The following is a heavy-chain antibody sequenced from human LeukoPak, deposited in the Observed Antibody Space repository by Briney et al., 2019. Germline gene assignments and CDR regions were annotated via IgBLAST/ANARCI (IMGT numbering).Heavy chain of an antibody. CDR3: SRLTHSYYSDTSGYYPYYYMDV. V-gene: IGHV4-39*02. CDR1: AGSISSSDYY. CDR2: ISYSGNT. D-gene: IGHD3-22*01. Sequence: PSETLSLTCTVSAGSISSSDYYWGWIRQSPGKGLEWIGRISYSGNTYYNPSLKGRVTISVDTSKNHFSLRLSSVTAADTAVYYCSRLTHSYYSDTSGYYPYYYMDVWGEGTTVAVSS. J-gene: IGHJ6*03.